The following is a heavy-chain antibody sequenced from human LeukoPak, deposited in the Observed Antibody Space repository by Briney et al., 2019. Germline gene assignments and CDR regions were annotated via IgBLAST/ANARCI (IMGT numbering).Heavy chain of an antibody. D-gene: IGHD6-19*01. CDR2: IYYSGST. Sequence: SQTLSLTCTVSGGSISSGDYYWSWIRQPPGKGLEWIGYIYYSGSTYYNPSLKSRVTISVDTSKNQFSLKLSSVTAADTAVYYCARERRAVAGTTDHNWFDPWGQGTLVTVSS. V-gene: IGHV4-30-4*01. CDR3: ARERRAVAGTTDHNWFDP. J-gene: IGHJ5*02. CDR1: GGSISSGDYY.